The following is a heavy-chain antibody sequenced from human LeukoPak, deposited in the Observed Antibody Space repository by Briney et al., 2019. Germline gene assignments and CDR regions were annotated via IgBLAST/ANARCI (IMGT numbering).Heavy chain of an antibody. Sequence: GGSLRLSCAASGFIFSSYAMSWVRQAPGKGLEWVSSVGAGSSNTYYADSVKGRFTISRDNSRNTLYLQMNSLRAEDTALYFCAKKDYAGFHWCQGTLVTVSS. J-gene: IGHJ4*02. D-gene: IGHD4-17*01. CDR2: VGAGSSNT. CDR1: GFIFSSYA. CDR3: AKKDYAGFH. V-gene: IGHV3-23*01.